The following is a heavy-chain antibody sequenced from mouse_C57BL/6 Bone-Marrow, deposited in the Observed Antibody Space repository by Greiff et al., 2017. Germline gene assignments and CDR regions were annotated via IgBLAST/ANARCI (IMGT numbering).Heavy chain of an antibody. V-gene: IGHV5-17*01. D-gene: IGHD1-1*01. Sequence: EVKLVESGGGLVKPGGSLKLSCAASGFTFSDYGMHWVRQAPEKRLEWVAYISSGSSTIYYADTVKGRFTISRDNAKNTLFLQMTSLRSEDTAMYYCATQNYYGSSYFDVWGTGTTVTVSS. CDR1: GFTFSDYG. CDR3: ATQNYYGSSYFDV. CDR2: ISSGSSTI. J-gene: IGHJ1*03.